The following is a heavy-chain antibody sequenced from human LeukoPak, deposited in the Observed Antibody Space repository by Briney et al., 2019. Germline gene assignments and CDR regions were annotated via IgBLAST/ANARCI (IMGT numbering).Heavy chain of an antibody. CDR2: IYYSGST. Sequence: PSETLSLTCTVSGGSISSYYWSWIRQPPGKGLEWIGYIYYSGSTNYNPSLKSRVTISVDTSKNQFSLKLSSVTAADTAVYYCARAPAYYDFWSGQYGDYWYFDLWGRGTLVTVSS. J-gene: IGHJ2*01. D-gene: IGHD3-3*01. V-gene: IGHV4-59*01. CDR1: GGSISSYY. CDR3: ARAPAYYDFWSGQYGDYWYFDL.